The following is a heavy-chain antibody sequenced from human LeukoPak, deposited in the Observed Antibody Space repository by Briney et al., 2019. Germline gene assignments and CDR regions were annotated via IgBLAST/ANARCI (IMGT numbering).Heavy chain of an antibody. Sequence: PSETLSLTCAVSGDSISSGNWWSWFRQPPGKGLEWIGAIFHSGNTDYNPSLKSRVTISVDKSKNQFSLKLSSVTAADTALYFCARDIIAASGTFGSWGQGTLVTVSS. V-gene: IGHV4-4*02. J-gene: IGHJ5*01. CDR1: GDSISSGNW. D-gene: IGHD6-13*01. CDR2: IFHSGNT. CDR3: ARDIIAASGTFGS.